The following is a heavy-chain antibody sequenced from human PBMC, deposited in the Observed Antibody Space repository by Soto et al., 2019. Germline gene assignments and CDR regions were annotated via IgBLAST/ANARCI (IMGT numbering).Heavy chain of an antibody. Sequence: SETLSLTCTVSGGSISSSSYYWGWIRQPPGKGLEWIGSLYYSGSTYYNPSLKSRVTISVDTSTNQFSLKLSSMTAADTALYYCARRKIRSGPYDLDYWGQGTLVTVSS. CDR2: LYYSGST. CDR1: GGSISSSSYY. J-gene: IGHJ4*02. V-gene: IGHV4-39*01. D-gene: IGHD3-3*01. CDR3: ARRKIRSGPYDLDY.